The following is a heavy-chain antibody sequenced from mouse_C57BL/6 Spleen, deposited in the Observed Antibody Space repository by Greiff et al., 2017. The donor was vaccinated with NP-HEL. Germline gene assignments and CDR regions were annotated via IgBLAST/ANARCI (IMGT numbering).Heavy chain of an antibody. V-gene: IGHV1-82*01. CDR2: IYPGDGDT. J-gene: IGHJ4*01. CDR3: ARDYYGSSDAMDY. D-gene: IGHD1-1*01. Sequence: VKLVESGPELVKPGASVKISCKASGYAFSSSWMNWVKQRPGKGLEWIGRIYPGDGDTNYNGKFKGKATLTADKSSSTAYMQLSSLTSEDSAVYFCARDYYGSSDAMDYWGQGTSVTVSS. CDR1: GYAFSSSW.